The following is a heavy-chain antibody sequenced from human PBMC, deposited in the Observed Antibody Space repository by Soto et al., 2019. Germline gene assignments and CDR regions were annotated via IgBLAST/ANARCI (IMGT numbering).Heavy chain of an antibody. CDR2: ISSSSSYI. D-gene: IGHD6-6*01. CDR3: ASVYSSSSPGAFDI. Sequence: EVQLVESGGGLVKPGGSLRLSCAASGFTFSSYSMNWVRQAPGKGLEWVSSISSSSSYIYYADSVKGRFTISRDNAKNSLYLQMNSLRAEDTAVYYCASVYSSSSPGAFDIWGQGTMVTVSS. CDR1: GFTFSSYS. V-gene: IGHV3-21*01. J-gene: IGHJ3*02.